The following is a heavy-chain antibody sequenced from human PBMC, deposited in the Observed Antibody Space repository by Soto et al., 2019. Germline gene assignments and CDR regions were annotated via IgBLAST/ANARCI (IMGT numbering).Heavy chain of an antibody. CDR1: GFTVSSKY. D-gene: IGHD6-19*01. Sequence: EVQLVESGGGLIQPGGSLRLSCAASGFTVSSKYMTWVRPAPGKGLEWVSVIYGGGTTYYADSVKGRFTISRDNSKNTLYLQMNSLRAEDTAVYYCVQTTGWPGFDFWGHGTLVNVS. CDR3: VQTTGWPGFDF. V-gene: IGHV3-53*01. J-gene: IGHJ4*01. CDR2: IYGGGTT.